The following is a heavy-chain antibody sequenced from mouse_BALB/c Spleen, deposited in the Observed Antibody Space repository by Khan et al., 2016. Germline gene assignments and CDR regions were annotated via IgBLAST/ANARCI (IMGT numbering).Heavy chain of an antibody. Sequence: LVESGPELKKPGETVKISCKASGYTFTNYGMNWVKQAPGKGLKWMGWINTYTGEPTYADDFKGRFAFSLDTSASTAYLQINNLKNEDTATYVCARHGRSHYYALDYWGQGTSVTVSS. D-gene: IGHD1-1*01. CDR2: INTYTGEP. CDR3: ARHGRSHYYALDY. V-gene: IGHV9-3-1*01. J-gene: IGHJ4*01. CDR1: GYTFTNYG.